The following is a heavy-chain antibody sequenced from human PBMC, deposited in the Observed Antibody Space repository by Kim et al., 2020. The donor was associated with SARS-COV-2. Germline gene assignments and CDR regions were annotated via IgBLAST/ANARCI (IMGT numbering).Heavy chain of an antibody. J-gene: IGHJ5*02. D-gene: IGHD3-10*01. Sequence: SLTGRVTISVDTSKDQFSLKLSSVTAADTAVYYCARRHDYYGSREINWFDPWGQGTLVTVSS. CDR3: ARRHDYYGSREINWFDP. V-gene: IGHV4-39*01.